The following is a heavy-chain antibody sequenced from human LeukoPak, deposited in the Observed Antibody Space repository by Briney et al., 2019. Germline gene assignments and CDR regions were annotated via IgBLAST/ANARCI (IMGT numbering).Heavy chain of an antibody. CDR2: ISTSAGTI. CDR1: GFTFSDYY. J-gene: IGHJ4*02. Sequence: PGESLRLSCAASGFTFSDYYMTWIRQAPGKGLEWISYISTSAGTIYYADSVKGRFTISRDNAKNSLYLQMNSLRAEDTAVYYCASASSHRIAAGGDYWGQGTLVTVSS. CDR3: ASASSHRIAAGGDY. V-gene: IGHV3-11*01. D-gene: IGHD6-13*01.